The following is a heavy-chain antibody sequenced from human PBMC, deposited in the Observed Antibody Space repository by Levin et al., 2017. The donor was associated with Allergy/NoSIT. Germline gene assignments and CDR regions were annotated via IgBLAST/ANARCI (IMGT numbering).Heavy chain of an antibody. CDR2: INQDGREI. CDR1: GFTFSSYW. Sequence: GESLKISCATSGFTFSSYWMSWVRQAPGKGLEWVANINQDGREIYYVDFVKGRFTISRDNAKNSLDLQMNSLRAEDTAVYYCVRDHLHNGWYVEYWGQGTLVTVSS. V-gene: IGHV3-7*01. D-gene: IGHD6-19*01. CDR3: VRDHLHNGWYVEY. J-gene: IGHJ4*02.